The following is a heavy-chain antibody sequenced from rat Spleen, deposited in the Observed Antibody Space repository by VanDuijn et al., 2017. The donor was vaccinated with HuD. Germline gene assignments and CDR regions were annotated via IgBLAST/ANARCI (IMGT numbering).Heavy chain of an antibody. CDR3: TGAGYLRDWYFDF. CDR1: GFTFRNYD. CDR2: ISPSGGAT. Sequence: EVQLVESGGDLVQPGRSLKLSCAASGFTFRNYDMAWVRQAPTMGLEWVTSISPSGGATYARDSVKGRFTISRDIAKSTLSRQMDNLRSEDTATYYCTGAGYLRDWYFDFWGPGTMVTVSS. J-gene: IGHJ1*01. V-gene: IGHV5-25*01. D-gene: IGHD2-2*01.